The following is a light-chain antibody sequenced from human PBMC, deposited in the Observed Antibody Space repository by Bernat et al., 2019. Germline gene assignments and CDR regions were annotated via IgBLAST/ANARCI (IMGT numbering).Light chain of an antibody. CDR3: QQYCSPLT. CDR2: GAS. CDR1: QSVSSSY. V-gene: IGKV3-20*01. J-gene: IGKJ4*01. Sequence: EIVLTQSPGTLSLSPGERATLSCRASQSVSSSYLAWYQQKPGQAPRVLIYGASSRATGIPDRFSGSGSGTDFTLTLSSLEPEDFAVYYCQQYCSPLTFGGGTNVEIK.